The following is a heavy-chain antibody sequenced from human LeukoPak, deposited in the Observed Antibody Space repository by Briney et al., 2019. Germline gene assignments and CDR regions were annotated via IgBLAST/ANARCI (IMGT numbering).Heavy chain of an antibody. Sequence: GGSLRLSCAAPGFTFSSYNMNWVRQAPGKGLEWISYISSSSDSIYYADSVKGRFTISRDNSKNTLYLQMNSLRAEDTAVYYCAREAPNYYYMDVWGKGTAVTVSS. V-gene: IGHV3-48*01. CDR2: ISSSSDSI. CDR3: AREAPNYYYMDV. D-gene: IGHD6-6*01. CDR1: GFTFSSYN. J-gene: IGHJ6*03.